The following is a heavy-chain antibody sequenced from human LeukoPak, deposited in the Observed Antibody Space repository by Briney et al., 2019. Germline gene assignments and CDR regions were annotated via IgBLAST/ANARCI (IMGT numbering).Heavy chain of an antibody. CDR3: ARGRRSGLSGAVDY. J-gene: IGHJ4*02. D-gene: IGHD6-19*01. V-gene: IGHV4-34*01. CDR2: INHSGSI. CDR1: GGSFSGYY. Sequence: SETLSLTCAVYGGSFSGYYWSWIRQPPGKGLEWIGEINHSGSITYTPSLKSRVTISLDASKNQFSLKLSFMTAADTAIYYCARGRRSGLSGAVDYWGQGTLVTVSS.